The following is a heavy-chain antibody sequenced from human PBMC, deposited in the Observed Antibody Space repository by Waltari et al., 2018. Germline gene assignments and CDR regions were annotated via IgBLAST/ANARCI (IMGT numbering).Heavy chain of an antibody. Sequence: QVQLQGSGPGLVKPSETLSLACTVSGGSIGNYHWAWMRQSPGRGLEWIGDMHHSGSTNYNPSVKSRVTMSLDTSKNQFSLKLTSVTAADTAVYYCARGNPYGSRERWFGPWGQGIQVTVSS. CDR3: ARGNPYGSRERWFGP. D-gene: IGHD3-10*01. CDR1: GGSIGNYH. CDR2: MHHSGST. V-gene: IGHV4-59*01. J-gene: IGHJ5*02.